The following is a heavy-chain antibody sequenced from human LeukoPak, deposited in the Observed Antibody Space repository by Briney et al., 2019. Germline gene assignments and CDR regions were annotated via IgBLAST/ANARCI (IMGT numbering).Heavy chain of an antibody. J-gene: IGHJ4*02. CDR1: GFTFSSYA. Sequence: GSLRLSCAASGFTFSSYAMSWVRQPPGKGLEWIGEINHSGSTNYNPSLKSRVTISVDTSKNQFSLKLSSVTAADTAVYYCYGSTGYSSGWSMELDYWGQGTLVTVSS. V-gene: IGHV4-34*08. CDR3: YGSTGYSSGWSMELDY. CDR2: INHSGST. D-gene: IGHD6-19*01.